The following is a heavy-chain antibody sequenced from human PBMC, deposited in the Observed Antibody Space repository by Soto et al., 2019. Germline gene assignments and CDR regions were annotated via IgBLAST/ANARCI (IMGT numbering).Heavy chain of an antibody. CDR3: ARDFDADSRTDFDY. V-gene: IGHV3-11*01. CDR1: GFIFSDYY. Sequence: GVSLRLSCATSGFIFSDYYMHWIRQAPGKGLEWISYISGNGRIIQYADSAKGRFTISRDNAQNSLYLQMNSLRAEDTALYFCARDFDADSRTDFDYWGQGTLVTVSS. D-gene: IGHD4-17*01. CDR2: ISGNGRII. J-gene: IGHJ4*02.